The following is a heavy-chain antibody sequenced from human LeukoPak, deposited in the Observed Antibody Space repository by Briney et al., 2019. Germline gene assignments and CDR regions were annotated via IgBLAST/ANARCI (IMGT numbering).Heavy chain of an antibody. CDR3: ARGESSRPMVRGGRYYYGMDV. J-gene: IGHJ6*02. D-gene: IGHD3-10*01. V-gene: IGHV1-8*01. CDR1: GYTFTSYD. Sequence: ASVKVSCKASGYTFTSYDINWVRQATGQGLEWMGWMNPNSGNTGYAQKFQGRVTMTRNTSISTAYMELSSLRSEDTAVYYCARGESSRPMVRGGRYYYGMDVWGQGTTVTVSS. CDR2: MNPNSGNT.